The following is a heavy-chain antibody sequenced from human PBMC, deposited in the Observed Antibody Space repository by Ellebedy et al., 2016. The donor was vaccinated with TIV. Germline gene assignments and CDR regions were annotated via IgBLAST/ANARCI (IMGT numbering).Heavy chain of an antibody. CDR2: IYSGGST. CDR1: GFTVSSNY. V-gene: IGHV3-66*01. CDR3: ARVGITIFGVVLYGMDV. J-gene: IGHJ6*02. Sequence: GESLKISCAASGFTVSSNYMSWVRQAPGKGLEWVSVIYSGGSTYYADSVKGRFTISRDNSKNTLYLQMNSLRAEDAAVYYCARVGITIFGVVLYGMDVWGQGTTVTVSS. D-gene: IGHD3-3*01.